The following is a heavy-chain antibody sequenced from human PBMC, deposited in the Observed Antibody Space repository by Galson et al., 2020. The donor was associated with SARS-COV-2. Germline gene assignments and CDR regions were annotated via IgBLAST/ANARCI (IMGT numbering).Heavy chain of an antibody. CDR1: GGTFGSYA. J-gene: IGHJ4*02. CDR3: ARGALGDTTVTYFDF. D-gene: IGHD2-21*02. Sequence: SVKVSCKASGGTFGSYAISWLRQAPGQGLEWMGGVIPIFGAGNYAQKFPGRVTITADESTRTAYMELSRLRSEDTAVYYCARGALGDTTVTYFDFWGRGTLVTVSS. V-gene: IGHV1-69*13. CDR2: VIPIFGAG.